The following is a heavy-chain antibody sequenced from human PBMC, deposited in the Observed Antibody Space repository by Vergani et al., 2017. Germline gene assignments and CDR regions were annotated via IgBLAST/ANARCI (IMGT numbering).Heavy chain of an antibody. J-gene: IGHJ5*02. CDR2: ISWNSGSI. CDR3: TTTSPEQWLRNWFDP. CDR1: GFTFDDYA. D-gene: IGHD6-19*01. V-gene: IGHV3-9*01. Sequence: EVQLVESGGGLVQPGRSLRLSCAASGFTFDDYAMHWVRQAPGKGLEWVSGISWNSGSIGYADSVKGRFTISRDNAKNSLYLQMNSLRAEDTAVYYCTTTSPEQWLRNWFDPWGQGTLVTVSS.